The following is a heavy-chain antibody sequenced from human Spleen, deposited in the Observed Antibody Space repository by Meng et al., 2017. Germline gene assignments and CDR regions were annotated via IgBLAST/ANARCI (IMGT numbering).Heavy chain of an antibody. J-gene: IGHJ5*02. V-gene: IGHV4-34*01. CDR3: ARDKITMVRGVIWFDP. CDR1: GGSFSGYY. D-gene: IGHD3-10*01. Sequence: QVQRQQWGPGLLKPSETLPLTCAVYGGSFSGYYWSWIRQPPGKGLEWIGEINHSGSTNYNPSLKSRVTISVDTSKNQFSLKLSSVTAADTAVYYCARDKITMVRGVIWFDPWGQGTLVTVSS. CDR2: INHSGST.